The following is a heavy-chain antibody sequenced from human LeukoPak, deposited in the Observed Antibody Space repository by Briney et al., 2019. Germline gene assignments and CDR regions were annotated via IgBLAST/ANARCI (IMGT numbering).Heavy chain of an antibody. Sequence: SETLSLTCTLSSRSISSYYWSWLRHPAGKGLEWIGRIYTRGSPNYHPSLKSRVTLPVDTSKNQSSLKQSSVTAADTDVYYCARGAYLWNLDDNWFDPWGQGTLVTVSS. CDR1: SRSISSYY. V-gene: IGHV4-4*07. J-gene: IGHJ5*02. CDR2: IYTRGSP. D-gene: IGHD1-1*01. CDR3: ARGAYLWNLDDNWFDP.